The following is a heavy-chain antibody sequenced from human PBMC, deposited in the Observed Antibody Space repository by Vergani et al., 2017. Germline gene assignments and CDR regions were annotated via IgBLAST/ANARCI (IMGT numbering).Heavy chain of an antibody. V-gene: IGHV1-46*03. Sequence: QVQVVQSGAEVKKSGASVKVSCKTSGYTFSNYYMHWVRQAPGQGLEWMGIINPSGGHTNYAQKFQGRVTMTRHTSTSTVYMELSSLRSEDPALYYCARGYYGILTGYRYLGQGTLVTVSA. CDR2: INPSGGHT. J-gene: IGHJ4*02. D-gene: IGHD3-9*01. CDR1: GYTFSNYY. CDR3: ARGYYGILTGYRY.